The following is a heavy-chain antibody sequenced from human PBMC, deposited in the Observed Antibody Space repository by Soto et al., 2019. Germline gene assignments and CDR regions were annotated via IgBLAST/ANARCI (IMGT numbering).Heavy chain of an antibody. D-gene: IGHD5-12*01. Sequence: GGSLRLSCAASGLTFSSNAMSWVRQAPGKGLEWVSAISGSGGSTYYADAVKGRFTISRDNYKNTLYLQMNSLRAEDTAVYYCAKMRDGYNFFDYWGQGTLVTISS. CDR2: ISGSGGST. CDR3: AKMRDGYNFFDY. CDR1: GLTFSSNA. J-gene: IGHJ4*02. V-gene: IGHV3-23*01.